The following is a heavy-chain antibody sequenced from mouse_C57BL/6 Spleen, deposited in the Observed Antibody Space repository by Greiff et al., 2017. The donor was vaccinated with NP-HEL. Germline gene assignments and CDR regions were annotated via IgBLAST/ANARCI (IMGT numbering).Heavy chain of an antibody. CDR3: ARSGIITTVGYFDY. CDR2: IDPSDSYT. Sequence: VQLQQPGAELVKPGASVKLSCKASGYTFTSYWMQWVKQRPGQGLEWIGEIDPSDSYTNYNQKFKGKATLTVDTSSSTAYMQLSSLTSEDSAVYYCARSGIITTVGYFDYWGQGTTLTVSS. J-gene: IGHJ2*01. V-gene: IGHV1-50*01. CDR1: GYTFTSYW. D-gene: IGHD1-1*01.